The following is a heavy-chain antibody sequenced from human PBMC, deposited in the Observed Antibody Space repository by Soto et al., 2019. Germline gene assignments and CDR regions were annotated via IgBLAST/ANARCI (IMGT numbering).Heavy chain of an antibody. V-gene: IGHV1-3*01. CDR1: GYTFTSYA. Sequence: QVQLVQSGAEVKKPGASVKVSCKASGYTFTSYAMHWVRQAPGHRLEWMGWINAGNGNTKYSQKFQGRVTITRDTSASTAYMELSSLRSEDTAVYYCARDRDSPDYYDSSGYSYWGQGTLVTVSS. CDR2: INAGNGNT. J-gene: IGHJ4*02. CDR3: ARDRDSPDYYDSSGYSY. D-gene: IGHD3-22*01.